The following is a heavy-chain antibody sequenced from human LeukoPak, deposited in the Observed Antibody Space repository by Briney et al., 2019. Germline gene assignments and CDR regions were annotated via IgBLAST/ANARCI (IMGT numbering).Heavy chain of an antibody. J-gene: IGHJ5*02. CDR3: ARRGSGLNRFDP. CDR1: GGSISSSSYY. Sequence: SETLSLTCTVSGGSISSSSYYWGWIRQPPGKGLEWIGSIYYSGNTYYSPSLKSRVTVSVDTSKNQFSLKLSSVTAADTAVYYCARRGSGLNRFDPWGQGTLVTVSS. CDR2: IYYSGNT. D-gene: IGHD3-22*01. V-gene: IGHV4-39*01.